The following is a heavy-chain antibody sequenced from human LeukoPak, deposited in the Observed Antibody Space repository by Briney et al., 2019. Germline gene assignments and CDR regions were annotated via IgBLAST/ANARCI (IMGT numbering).Heavy chain of an antibody. CDR1: GGSFSGYY. Sequence: SETLSLTCAVYGGSFSGYYWSWIRQPPGKGLEWIGEINHSGSTNYNPSLKSRVTISVDTSKNQFSLKLSSVTAADTAVYYCARLGIAVAGRGDFDYWGQGTLVTVSS. CDR3: ARLGIAVAGRGDFDY. J-gene: IGHJ4*02. CDR2: INHSGST. D-gene: IGHD6-19*01. V-gene: IGHV4-34*01.